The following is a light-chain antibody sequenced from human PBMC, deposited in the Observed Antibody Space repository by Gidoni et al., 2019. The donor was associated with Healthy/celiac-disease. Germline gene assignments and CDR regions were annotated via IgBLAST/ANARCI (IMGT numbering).Light chain of an antibody. CDR2: GAS. CDR3: QQYNNWPPWT. J-gene: IGKJ1*01. Sequence: EIVITQSPATLPLSPGERATLSCRASQSVSSNLAWYQQKPGQAPRLLIYGASTRATGIPARFSGSGSGTEFTLTISSLQSEDFAVYYCQQYNNWPPWTFGQGTKVEIK. V-gene: IGKV3-15*01. CDR1: QSVSSN.